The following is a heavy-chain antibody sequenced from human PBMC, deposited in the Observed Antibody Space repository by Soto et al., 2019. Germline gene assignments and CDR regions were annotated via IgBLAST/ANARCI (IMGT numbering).Heavy chain of an antibody. D-gene: IGHD6-13*01. CDR1: GFTFSAYD. J-gene: IGHJ5*02. CDR3: GRASAGTHWFDP. V-gene: IGHV3-13*04. CDR2: IGTFGDT. Sequence: GGSLRLSCAASGFTFSAYDMHWVRQGTGKGLEWVSGIGTFGDTYYPDSVKGRFTISRENAKNSLYLQMVSLRAGDTAVYYCGRASAGTHWFDPWGQGTPVTVSS.